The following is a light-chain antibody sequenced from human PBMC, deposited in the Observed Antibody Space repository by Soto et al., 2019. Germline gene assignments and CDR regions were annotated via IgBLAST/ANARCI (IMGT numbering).Light chain of an antibody. CDR3: AAWDDSLNGHV. Sequence: QSVLPQPHSASGTPGQRVTISCSGSSSNIGTSSVHWFQQLPGTAPKLLISTTNQRPSGVPERFSGSKSGTSASLAISGLQSEDEADYYCAAWDDSLNGHVFGTGTKVTV. V-gene: IGLV1-44*01. CDR1: SSNIGTSS. J-gene: IGLJ1*01. CDR2: TTN.